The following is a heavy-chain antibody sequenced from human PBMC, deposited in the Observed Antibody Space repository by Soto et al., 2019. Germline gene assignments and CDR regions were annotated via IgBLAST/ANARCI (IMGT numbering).Heavy chain of an antibody. D-gene: IGHD2-15*01. J-gene: IGHJ3*02. CDR1: GFTFSSYA. V-gene: IGHV3-30-3*01. CDR3: AREGSDDAFDI. CDR2: ISYDGSNK. Sequence: SGGSLRLSCAASGFTFSSYAMHWVRQAPGKGLEWVAVISYDGSNKYYADSVKGRFTISRDNSKNTLYLQMNSLRAEDTAVYYCAREGSDDAFDIWGQGTMVTVSS.